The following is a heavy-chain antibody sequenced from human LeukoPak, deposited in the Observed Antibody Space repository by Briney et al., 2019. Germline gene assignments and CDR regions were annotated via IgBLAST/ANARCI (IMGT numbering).Heavy chain of an antibody. V-gene: IGHV4-34*01. D-gene: IGHD2-15*01. Sequence: SETLSLTCAVYGGSFSGYYWSWIRQPPGKGLEWIGEINHSGSTNYNPSLKSRVTISVDTSKNQFSLKLSSVTAADTAVYYCARVKVVVAAARGCMDVWGQGTTVTVSS. CDR3: ARVKVVVAAARGCMDV. CDR2: INHSGST. CDR1: GGSFSGYY. J-gene: IGHJ6*02.